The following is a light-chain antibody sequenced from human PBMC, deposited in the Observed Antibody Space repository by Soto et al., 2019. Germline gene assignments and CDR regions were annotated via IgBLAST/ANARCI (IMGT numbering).Light chain of an antibody. J-gene: IGLJ1*01. Sequence: QSALTQPPSASGSPGQSVTISCTGTSSDVGRYIYVSWYQQHPGKAPKIIMYEVSKRPSGVPDRFSGSKSGNTASLTVSGLQAEDEADYDCSSYGGSNNYVFGTGTKLTVL. V-gene: IGLV2-8*01. CDR3: SSYGGSNNYV. CDR2: EVS. CDR1: SSDVGRYIY.